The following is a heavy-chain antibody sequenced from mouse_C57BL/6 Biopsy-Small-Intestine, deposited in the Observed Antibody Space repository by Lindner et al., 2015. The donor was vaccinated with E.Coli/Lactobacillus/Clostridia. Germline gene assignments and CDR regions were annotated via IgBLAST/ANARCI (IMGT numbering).Heavy chain of an antibody. V-gene: IGHV1-83*01. CDR2: DPKNGETI. CDR3: AGNSVYNYQGFDY. CDR1: YPLSELSM. D-gene: IGHD1-3*01. Sequence: KVSCKISGYPLSELSMHWVRQVPGKGLEWMGYFDPKNGETIYAEKFQGRVTMTEDTSTDTAYMEMSSLRSEDTALYYCAAGNSVYNYQGFDYWGQGTLITVSS. J-gene: IGHJ2*01.